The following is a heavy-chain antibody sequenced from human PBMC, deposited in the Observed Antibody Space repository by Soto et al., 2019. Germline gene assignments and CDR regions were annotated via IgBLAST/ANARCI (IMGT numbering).Heavy chain of an antibody. J-gene: IGHJ6*02. CDR2: ISTTSRTI. Sequence: EVQVVESGGGLIQPGGSLRLSCAGSGFTFSNYNMDWVRQAPGKGLEWISYISTTSRTIFYADSVKGRFTISRDNARNSLFLQMNSLRDEDTAVYYFARDGSRGYDMDVWGQGTTVIVSS. CDR1: GFTFSNYN. V-gene: IGHV3-48*02. CDR3: ARDGSRGYDMDV. D-gene: IGHD1-1*01.